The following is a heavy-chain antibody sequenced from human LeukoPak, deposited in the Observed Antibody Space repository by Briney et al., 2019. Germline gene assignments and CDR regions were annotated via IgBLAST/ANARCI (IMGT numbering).Heavy chain of an antibody. D-gene: IGHD3-9*01. V-gene: IGHV3-30*04. CDR2: ISYDGSNK. CDR3: ARGFQYDILTGYYDY. Sequence: PGGSLRLSCAASGFTFSSYAMHWVRQAPGKGLEWVAVISYDGSNKYYADSVKGRFTISRDNPKNTLYLQMNSLRAEDTAVYYCARGFQYDILTGYYDYWGQGTLVTVSS. J-gene: IGHJ4*02. CDR1: GFTFSSYA.